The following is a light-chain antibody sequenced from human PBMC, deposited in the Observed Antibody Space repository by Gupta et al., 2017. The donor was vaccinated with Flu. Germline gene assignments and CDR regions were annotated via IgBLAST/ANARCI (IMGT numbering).Light chain of an antibody. CDR1: QSVSGN. CDR3: QQDNNWPPIT. V-gene: IGKV3-15*01. CDR2: GAF. Sequence: EIVMTQSPDTLFVSPGERAILSCRASQSVSGNVAWYQQKPGQAPRLLIYGAFTRATGIPARFSGSGSETEFTLTISSLQSEDFAVYYCQQDNNWPPITFGQGTRLES. J-gene: IGKJ5*01.